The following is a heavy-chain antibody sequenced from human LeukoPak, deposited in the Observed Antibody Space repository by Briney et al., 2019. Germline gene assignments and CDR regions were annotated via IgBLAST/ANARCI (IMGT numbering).Heavy chain of an antibody. CDR1: GFTFSSYS. V-gene: IGHV3-48*01. J-gene: IGHJ3*02. D-gene: IGHD6-19*01. CDR3: AREPGAVAGDAFDI. CDR2: ISSSSSTI. Sequence: PGGSLRLSCAASGFTFSSYSMNWVRQAPGKGLEWVSYISSSSSTIYYADSVKGRFTISRDNAKNSLYLQMNSLRAEDTAVYYCAREPGAVAGDAFDIWGQGTMVTVSS.